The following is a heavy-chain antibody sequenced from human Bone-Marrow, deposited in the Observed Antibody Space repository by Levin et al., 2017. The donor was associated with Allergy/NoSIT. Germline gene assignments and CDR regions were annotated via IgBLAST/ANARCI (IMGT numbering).Heavy chain of an antibody. D-gene: IGHD2-2*01. CDR2: ISPDGANK. Sequence: PGGSLRLSCAASGFTFSDYTMYWVRQSPHRGLEWVAVISPDGANKIHADSAKGRFSLSRDNSKNMLFLEMNSLRPEDTAVYHCARDTLVSPGMPNWAHNHFDPWGQGTLVTVSS. CDR3: ARDTLVSPGMPNWAHNHFDP. CDR1: GFTFSDYT. J-gene: IGHJ5*02. V-gene: IGHV3-30-3*01.